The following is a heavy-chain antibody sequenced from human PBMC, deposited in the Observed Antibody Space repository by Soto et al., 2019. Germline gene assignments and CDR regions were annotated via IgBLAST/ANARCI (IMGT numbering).Heavy chain of an antibody. D-gene: IGHD2-15*01. CDR1: GFTFSSYA. J-gene: IGHJ6*03. V-gene: IGHV3-23*01. CDR2: ISGNAGST. CDR3: AKASAVAATPGYYYYMDV. Sequence: GGSLRLSCAGSGFTFSSYAMSWVRQAPGKGLEWVSGISGNAGSTYYADSVKGRFTISRDNFKDTLYLHMNSLRAEDSAVYYCAKASAVAATPGYYYYMDVWGNGTTVTVSS.